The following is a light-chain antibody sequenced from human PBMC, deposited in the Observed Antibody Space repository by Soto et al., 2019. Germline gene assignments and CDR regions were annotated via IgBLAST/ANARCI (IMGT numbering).Light chain of an antibody. Sequence: DIVMTQSPDSLAVSLGERATINCKSSQSVLYSSNSKNYLAWYQQKSGQPPKLLIYWASTRGSGVPDRFSGSGSGTDFTLTISSLQAEDVAVYYCQQYYSTPITFGQGTRLEIK. CDR1: QSVLYSSNSKNY. CDR3: QQYYSTPIT. J-gene: IGKJ5*01. V-gene: IGKV4-1*01. CDR2: WAS.